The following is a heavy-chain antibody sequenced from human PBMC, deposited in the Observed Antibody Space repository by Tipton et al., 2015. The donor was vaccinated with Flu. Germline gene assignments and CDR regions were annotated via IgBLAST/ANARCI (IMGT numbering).Heavy chain of an antibody. Sequence: TLSLTCTVSGGSISSYYWSWIRQPPGKGLEWIGYIYYSGSTNYNPSLKSRVTISVDTSKNQFSLKLSSVTAADTAVYYCARHRKGLEYSSAFDIWGQGTMVTVSS. CDR2: IYYSGST. CDR3: ARHRKGLEYSSAFDI. J-gene: IGHJ3*02. D-gene: IGHD3-3*01. CDR1: GGSISSYY. V-gene: IGHV4-59*08.